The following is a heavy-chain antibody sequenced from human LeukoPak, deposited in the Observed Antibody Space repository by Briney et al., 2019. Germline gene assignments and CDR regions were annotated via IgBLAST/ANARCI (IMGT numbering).Heavy chain of an antibody. J-gene: IGHJ4*02. CDR3: AKASRYYYDSFFDY. V-gene: IGHV3-23*01. CDR2: ISGSGGST. CDR1: GFTFSSYA. D-gene: IGHD3-22*01. Sequence: PGGSLRLSCAASGFTFSSYAMSWVRQAPGKGLEWVSAISGSGGSTYYADSVKGRFTIAGDNSKNTLYLQMNSLRAEDTAVYYCAKASRYYYDSFFDYWGQGTLVTVSS.